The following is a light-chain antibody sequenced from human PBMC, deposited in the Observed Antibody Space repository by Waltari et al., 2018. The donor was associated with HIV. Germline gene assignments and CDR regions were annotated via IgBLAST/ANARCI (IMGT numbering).Light chain of an antibody. Sequence: EIVMTQSPGNLSLSPGERATLSCRASQRVNTNLAWYQQNVGQAPLLIIYDASTGASGVPPRFSGSGSGTDFTLTISGLQSEDFAVYYCQQYHNWPYTFGQGTTLEIK. CDR3: QQYHNWPYT. CDR2: DAS. V-gene: IGKV3-15*01. J-gene: IGKJ2*01. CDR1: QRVNTN.